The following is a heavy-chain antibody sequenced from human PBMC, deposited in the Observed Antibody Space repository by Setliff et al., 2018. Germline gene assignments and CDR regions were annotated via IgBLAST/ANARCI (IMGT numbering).Heavy chain of an antibody. CDR3: AKGDTIGINIKYSYAMDV. CDR2: ISGSGGST. CDR1: GFTFTSYA. Sequence: PGGSLRLSCAASGFTFTSYAMRWVRQAPGKGLEWVSSISGSGGSTYYADSVEGRFTISRDNSKNTLYLQMNSLRAEDTAVYYCAKGDTIGINIKYSYAMDVWGRGTTVTVSS. D-gene: IGHD1-1*01. J-gene: IGHJ6*02. V-gene: IGHV3-23*01.